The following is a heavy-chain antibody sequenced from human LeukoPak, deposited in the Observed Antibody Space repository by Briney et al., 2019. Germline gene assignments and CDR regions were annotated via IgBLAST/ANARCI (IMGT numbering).Heavy chain of an antibody. CDR3: AREGGYDILTGYYYYYYYMDV. CDR1: GFTFSSYS. Sequence: PGGSLRLSCAASGFTFSSYSMNWVRQAPGKGLEWVSSISSSSSYIHYADSVKGRFTISRDNAKNSLYLQMNSLRAEDTAVYYCAREGGYDILTGYYYYYYYMDVWGKGTTVTVSS. D-gene: IGHD3-9*01. CDR2: ISSSSSYI. V-gene: IGHV3-21*01. J-gene: IGHJ6*03.